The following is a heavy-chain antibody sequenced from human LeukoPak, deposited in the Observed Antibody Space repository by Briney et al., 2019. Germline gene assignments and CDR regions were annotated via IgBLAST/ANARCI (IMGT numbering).Heavy chain of an antibody. D-gene: IGHD3-10*01. CDR2: ISYDGSNK. V-gene: IGHV3-30-3*01. J-gene: IGHJ4*02. CDR1: GFTFSSYA. Sequence: GGSLRLSCAASGFTFSSYAMHWVRQAPGKGLEWVGVISYDGSNKYYADSVKGRFTISRDNSKNTLYLQMNSLRAEDTAVYYCAREQDYYGSGMAYFDYWGQGTLVTVSS. CDR3: AREQDYYGSGMAYFDY.